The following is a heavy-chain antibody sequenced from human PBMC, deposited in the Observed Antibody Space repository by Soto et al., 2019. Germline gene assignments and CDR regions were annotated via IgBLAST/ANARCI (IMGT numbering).Heavy chain of an antibody. CDR2: ISYDGSNK. D-gene: IGHD3-10*01. Sequence: GGSLRLSCAASGFTFSNYWMSWVRQAPGKGLEWVAVISYDGSNKYYADSVKGRFTISRDNSKNTLYLQMNSLRAEDTAVYYCAKGSGSGYYYYYGMDVWGQGTTVTVSS. CDR1: GFTFSNYW. J-gene: IGHJ6*02. CDR3: AKGSGSGYYYYYGMDV. V-gene: IGHV3-30*18.